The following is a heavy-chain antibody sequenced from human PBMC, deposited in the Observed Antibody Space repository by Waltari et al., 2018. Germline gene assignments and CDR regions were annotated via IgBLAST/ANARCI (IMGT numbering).Heavy chain of an antibody. CDR1: GFTFSSYW. J-gene: IGHJ4*02. CDR2: IKQDGSEK. Sequence: EVQLVESGGGLVKPGGSLRLSCAASGFTFSSYWMSWVRQAPGKGLEWVANIKQDGSEKYYVDSVKGRFTISRDNAKTSLYLQMNSLRAEDTAVYYCAREDSSGWYYVGYWGQGTLVTVSS. CDR3: AREDSSGWYYVGY. V-gene: IGHV3-7*04. D-gene: IGHD6-19*01.